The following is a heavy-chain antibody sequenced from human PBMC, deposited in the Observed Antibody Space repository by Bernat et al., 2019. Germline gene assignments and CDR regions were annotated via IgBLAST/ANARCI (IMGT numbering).Heavy chain of an antibody. V-gene: IGHV3-23*01. D-gene: IGHD2-2*01. J-gene: IGHJ4*02. CDR1: GFTFSSYA. CDR3: AKSTARYCSSTSCYGGAFDY. Sequence: EVQLLESGGGLVQPGGSLRLSCAASGFTFSSYAMSWVRQAPGKGLGWFSAISGSGGSTYYADSVKGRFTIARDNSKNTLYLQMNSLRAEDTAVYYCAKSTARYCSSTSCYGGAFDYWGQGTLVTVSS. CDR2: ISGSGGST.